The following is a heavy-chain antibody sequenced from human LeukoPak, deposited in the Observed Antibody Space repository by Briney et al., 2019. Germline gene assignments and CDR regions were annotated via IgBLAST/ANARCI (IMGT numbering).Heavy chain of an antibody. CDR1: GGSLSSSSYY. Sequence: SETLSLTCTVSGGSLSSSSYYWGWVRQPPGRGLECIGSIYYSGSTYYNPFLKRRVTISVDTSKNQFPLKMRSVTAADTAVYYCARWRPATFDYWGQGILVTVSS. CDR3: ARWRPATFDY. V-gene: IGHV4-39*01. CDR2: IYYSGST. D-gene: IGHD3-3*01. J-gene: IGHJ4*02.